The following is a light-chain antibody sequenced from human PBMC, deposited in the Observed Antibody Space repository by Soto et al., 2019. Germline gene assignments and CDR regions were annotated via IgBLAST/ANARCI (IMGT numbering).Light chain of an antibody. CDR3: QQSYSTPPYT. V-gene: IGKV1-39*01. J-gene: IGKJ2*01. CDR1: QSISSY. CDR2: AAS. Sequence: DIQMTQSPSSLSASVGARVTITCRSSQSISSYLNWYQQKTGKAPKLLIYAASSLQSGVPSRFSGSGSVTHFTLNISSLQPEEFATYYCQQSYSTPPYTFGQGTKLEIK.